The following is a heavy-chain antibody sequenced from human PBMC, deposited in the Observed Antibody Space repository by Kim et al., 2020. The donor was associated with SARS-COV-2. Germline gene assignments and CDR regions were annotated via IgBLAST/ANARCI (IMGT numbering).Heavy chain of an antibody. J-gene: IGHJ5*02. V-gene: IGHV4-31*03. CDR2: IYYSGST. CDR3: ARGGEGYCRKRDCGNWFDP. Sequence: SETLSLTCTVSGGSISSGGYYWSWIRQHPGKGLEWIGYIYYSGSTYYNPSLKSRVTISVDTSKNQFSLKLSSVTAADTAVYYCARGGEGYCRKRDCGNWFDPWGQGTLVTVSS. CDR1: GGSISSGGYY. D-gene: IGHD2-15*01.